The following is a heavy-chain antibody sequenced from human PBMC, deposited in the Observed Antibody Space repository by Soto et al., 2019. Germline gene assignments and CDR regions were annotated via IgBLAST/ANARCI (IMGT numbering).Heavy chain of an antibody. V-gene: IGHV3-30-3*01. CDR2: ISYDGSNK. CDR3: ARGRDSSAWTNLDY. D-gene: IGHD6-19*01. CDR1: GFTFSSYA. Sequence: QVQLVESGGGVVQPGRSLRLSCAASGFTFSSYAMHWVRQAPGKGLEWVAVISYDGSNKYYADSVKGRFTISRDNSKNTLYVQMNSLRAEDTAVYYCARGRDSSAWTNLDYWGQGTLVTVSS. J-gene: IGHJ4*02.